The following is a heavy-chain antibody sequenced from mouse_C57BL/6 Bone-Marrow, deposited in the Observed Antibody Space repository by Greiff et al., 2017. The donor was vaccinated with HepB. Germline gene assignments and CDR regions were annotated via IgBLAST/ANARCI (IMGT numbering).Heavy chain of an antibody. CDR2: IDPSDSYT. V-gene: IGHV1-69*01. J-gene: IGHJ2*01. CDR1: GYTFTSYW. CDR3: ARRALDY. Sequence: QVQLQQPGAELVMPGASVKLSCKASGYTFTSYWMHWVKQRPGQGLEWIGEIDPSDSYTNYNQKFKGKSTLTVGKSSSTAYMQLSSLTSEDSAVYYCARRALDYWGQGTTLTVSS. D-gene: IGHD3-1*01.